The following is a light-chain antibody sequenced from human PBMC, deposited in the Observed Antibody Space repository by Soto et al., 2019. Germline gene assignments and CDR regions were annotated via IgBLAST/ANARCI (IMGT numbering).Light chain of an antibody. J-gene: IGLJ3*02. Sequence: QSAVTQPASVSGSPGQSITISCIGTSSDVGGYNYVSWYQQHPDKAPKLLIFDVRSRPSGISNRFSGSKSGNTASLTISGLQAADGADYYCSSYTTSGALVFGGGTKLTAL. V-gene: IGLV2-14*03. CDR3: SSYTTSGALV. CDR1: SSDVGGYNY. CDR2: DVR.